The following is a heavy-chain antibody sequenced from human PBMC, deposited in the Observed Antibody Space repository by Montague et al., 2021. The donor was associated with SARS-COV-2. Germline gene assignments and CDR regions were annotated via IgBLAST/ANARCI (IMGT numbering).Heavy chain of an antibody. CDR1: GGSISSYY. CDR3: ASESRTDFDWLFPHSGSYYCYMDV. D-gene: IGHD3-9*01. V-gene: IGHV4-59*01. J-gene: IGHJ6*03. Sequence: SETLSLTCTVSGGSISSYYWSWIRQPPGKGLEWIGYIYYSGSTNYNPSLKSRVTISVDTSKNQFSLKLSSVTAADTAVYYCASESRTDFDWLFPHSGSYYCYMDVWGQGTTVTVSS. CDR2: IYYSGST.